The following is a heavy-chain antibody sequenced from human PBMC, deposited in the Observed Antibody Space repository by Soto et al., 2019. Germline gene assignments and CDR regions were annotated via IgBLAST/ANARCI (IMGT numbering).Heavy chain of an antibody. D-gene: IGHD2-2*01. Sequence: GTSVKVSCNASGGTFSSYAISWVRQAPGQGLEWMGGIIPIFGTANYAQKFQGRATITADESTSTAYMELSSLRSEDTAVYYCARGGAHCSSTSCYLFPXAADRAPPHYYYYGMDVWGQGTTVTVSS. CDR1: GGTFSSYA. CDR2: IIPIFGTA. J-gene: IGHJ6*02. CDR3: ARGGAHCSSTSCYLFPXAADRAPPHYYYYGMDV. V-gene: IGHV1-69*13.